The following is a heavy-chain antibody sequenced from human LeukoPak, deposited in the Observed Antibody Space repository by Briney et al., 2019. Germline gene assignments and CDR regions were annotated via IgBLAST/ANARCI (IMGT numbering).Heavy chain of an antibody. J-gene: IGHJ4*02. CDR1: GGSISSSSYY. CDR2: IYYSGST. Sequence: SETLSLTCTVSGGSISSSSYYWGWIRQPPGKGLEWLGSIYYSGSTYYNPSLKSRFTISVDTSKNQFSLKLSSVTAADTAVYYCATSGYDFWSGYSLYYFDYWGQGTLVTVSS. CDR3: ATSGYDFWSGYSLYYFDY. D-gene: IGHD3-3*01. V-gene: IGHV4-39*01.